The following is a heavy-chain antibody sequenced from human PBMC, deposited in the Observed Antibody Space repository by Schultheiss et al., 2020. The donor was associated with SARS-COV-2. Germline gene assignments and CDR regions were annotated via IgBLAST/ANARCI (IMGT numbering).Heavy chain of an antibody. D-gene: IGHD3-22*01. CDR2: ISSSGSTI. CDR3: ARDNVDYYDSSGYPPPAY. J-gene: IGHJ4*02. Sequence: GESLKISCAASGFTFSDYYMNWIRQAPGKGLEWVSYISSSGSTIYYADSVKGRFTISRDNAKNSLYLQMNSLRAEDTAVYYCARDNVDYYDSSGYPPPAYWGQGTLVTVSS. CDR1: GFTFSDYY. V-gene: IGHV3-11*01.